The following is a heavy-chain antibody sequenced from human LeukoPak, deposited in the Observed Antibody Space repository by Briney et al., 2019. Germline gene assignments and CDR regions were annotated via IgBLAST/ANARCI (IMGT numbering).Heavy chain of an antibody. D-gene: IGHD6-19*01. CDR1: GYTFTSYD. Sequence: ASVKVSCKASGYTFTSYDINWVRQATGQGLEWMGWMNPNSGNTGYAQKFQGRVTITRNTSISTAYMELSSLRSDDTAMYYCARVREYSSGCYFDSWGQGTLVTVSS. CDR3: ARVREYSSGCYFDS. V-gene: IGHV1-8*03. CDR2: MNPNSGNT. J-gene: IGHJ4*02.